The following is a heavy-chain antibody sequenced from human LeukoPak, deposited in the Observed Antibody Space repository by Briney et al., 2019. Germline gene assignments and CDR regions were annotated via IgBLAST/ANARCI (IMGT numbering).Heavy chain of an antibody. CDR1: GFTFSSYA. CDR2: ITYDGSNK. J-gene: IGHJ5*02. D-gene: IGHD2-2*01. V-gene: IGHV3-30*04. Sequence: GRSLRLSCAASGFTFSSYAMHWVRQAPGKGLEWVAVITYDGSNKYYADSVKGRFTISRDNSKNTLYLQMSSLRAEDTAVYYCARDLDIVVVPAATNAGFNWFDPWGQGTLVTVSS. CDR3: ARDLDIVVVPAATNAGFNWFDP.